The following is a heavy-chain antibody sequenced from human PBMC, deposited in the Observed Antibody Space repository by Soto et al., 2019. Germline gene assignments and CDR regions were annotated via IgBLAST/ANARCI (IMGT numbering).Heavy chain of an antibody. Sequence: ETLSLTCTVSGDSITSSSHYWGWIRQPPGKGLECIANIYYDGNTYYNPSLKSRVTISVDKSKNQFSLKLSSVTAADTAVYYCARVSGSYYYGMDVWGQGTTVTVSS. CDR3: ARVSGSYYYGMDV. V-gene: IGHV4-39*07. J-gene: IGHJ6*02. CDR1: GDSITSSSHY. D-gene: IGHD1-26*01. CDR2: IYYDGNT.